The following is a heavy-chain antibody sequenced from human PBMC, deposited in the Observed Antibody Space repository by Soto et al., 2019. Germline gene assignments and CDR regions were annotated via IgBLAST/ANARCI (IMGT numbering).Heavy chain of an antibody. CDR2: ISYDGSNK. CDR3: AREAPVRFYDFWSGYPLPPYGMDV. V-gene: IGHV3-30-3*01. Sequence: GGSLRLSCAASGFTFNSYAMHWVRQSPGKGLEWVAVISYDGSNKYYADSVKGRFTISRDNSKNTLYLQMNSLRAEDTAVYYCAREAPVRFYDFWSGYPLPPYGMDVWGQGTTVTVSS. D-gene: IGHD3-3*01. J-gene: IGHJ6*02. CDR1: GFTFNSYA.